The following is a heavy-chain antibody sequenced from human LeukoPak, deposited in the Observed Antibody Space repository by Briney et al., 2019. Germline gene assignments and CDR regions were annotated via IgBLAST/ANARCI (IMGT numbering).Heavy chain of an antibody. CDR1: GFTFSSYS. Sequence: GRSLRLSCAVSGFTFSSYSMNWVRQAPGKGLEWVSYISSFSSSIYYADSVKGRFTISRDNAKNSLYLQMNSLRDDDTAVYYCARADGRDVWGQGTTVTVSS. CDR2: ISSFSSSI. CDR3: ARADGRDV. J-gene: IGHJ6*02. V-gene: IGHV3-48*02.